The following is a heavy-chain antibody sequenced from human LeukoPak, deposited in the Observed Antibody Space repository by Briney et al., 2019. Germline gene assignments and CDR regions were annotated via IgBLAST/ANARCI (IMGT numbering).Heavy chain of an antibody. Sequence: GGSLRLSCAASGFTFSSYAMSWARQPPGRGREWASAISGSGGSTYYADSVKGRFTISRDNSKNTLYLQMNSLRAEDTAVYYCAKSGYSSWYYGNHFDYWGQGTLVTVSS. CDR3: AKSGYSSWYYGNHFDY. D-gene: IGHD6-13*01. CDR2: ISGSGGST. V-gene: IGHV3-23*01. CDR1: GFTFSSYA. J-gene: IGHJ4*02.